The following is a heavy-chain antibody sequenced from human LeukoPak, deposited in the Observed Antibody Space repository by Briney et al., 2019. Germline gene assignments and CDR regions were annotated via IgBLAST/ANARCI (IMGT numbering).Heavy chain of an antibody. CDR1: GGTFSSYA. V-gene: IGHV1-69*04. J-gene: IGHJ6*02. CDR3: ARDCKSESSSGWYLGYYYGMDV. Sequence: ASVKVSCKASGGTFSSYAISWVRQAPGQGLEWMGRIIPILGIANYAQKFQGRVTITADKSTSTAYMELSSLRPEDTAVYYCARDCKSESSSGWYLGYYYGMDVWGQGTTVTVSS. CDR2: IIPILGIA. D-gene: IGHD6-19*01.